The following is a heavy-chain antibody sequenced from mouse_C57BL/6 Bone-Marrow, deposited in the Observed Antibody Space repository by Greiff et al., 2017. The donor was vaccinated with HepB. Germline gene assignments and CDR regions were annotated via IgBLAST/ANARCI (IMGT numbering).Heavy chain of an antibody. CDR2: INPSSGYT. V-gene: IGHV1-4*01. J-gene: IGHJ2*01. Sequence: QVQLQQSGAALARPGASVKMSCKASGYTFTSYTMHWVKQRPGQGLEWIGYINPSSGYTKYNQKFKDKATLTADKSSSTAYMQLSSLTSEDSAVYYCARFTTVVGGDYWGQGTTLTVSS. D-gene: IGHD1-1*01. CDR3: ARFTTVVGGDY. CDR1: GYTFTSYT.